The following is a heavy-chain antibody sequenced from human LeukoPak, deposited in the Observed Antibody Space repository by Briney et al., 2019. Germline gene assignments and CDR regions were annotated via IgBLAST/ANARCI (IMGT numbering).Heavy chain of an antibody. Sequence: SETLSLTCAVYSGSFSGYYWSWIRQPPGKGLEWIEEINHSGSTNYNPSLKSRVTISVDTSKNQFSLKLSSVTAADTAVYYCARLKASYYDILTGYYGGYFDYWGQGTLVTVSS. CDR2: INHSGST. V-gene: IGHV4-34*01. CDR3: ARLKASYYDILTGYYGGYFDY. CDR1: SGSFSGYY. J-gene: IGHJ4*02. D-gene: IGHD3-9*01.